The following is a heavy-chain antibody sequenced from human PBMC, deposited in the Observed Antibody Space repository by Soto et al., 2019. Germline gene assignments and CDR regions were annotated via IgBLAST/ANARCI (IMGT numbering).Heavy chain of an antibody. V-gene: IGHV1-2*02. Sequence: ASVKVSGKVSGYTFTGYYMHWVRQAPGQGLEWMGWINPNSGGTNYAQKFQGRVTMTRDTSISTAYVELSRLRSDDTAVYYCARWENYYDSSGYSNWGQGTLVTVSS. J-gene: IGHJ4*02. CDR2: INPNSGGT. D-gene: IGHD3-22*01. CDR3: ARWENYYDSSGYSN. CDR1: GYTFTGYY.